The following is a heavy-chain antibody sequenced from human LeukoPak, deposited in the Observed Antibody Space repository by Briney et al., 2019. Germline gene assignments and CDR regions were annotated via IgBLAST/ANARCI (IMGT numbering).Heavy chain of an antibody. CDR2: INAGNGNT. J-gene: IGHJ3*02. V-gene: IGHV1-3*01. Sequence: GASVKVSCKASGYTFTSYAMHWVRQAPGQRLEWMGWINAGNGNTKYSQKFQGRVTITRDTSASTAYMELSSLRSEDTAVYYCARGSALLWFGELLGGVDAFDIWGQGTMVTVSS. D-gene: IGHD3-10*01. CDR1: GYTFTSYA. CDR3: ARGSALLWFGELLGGVDAFDI.